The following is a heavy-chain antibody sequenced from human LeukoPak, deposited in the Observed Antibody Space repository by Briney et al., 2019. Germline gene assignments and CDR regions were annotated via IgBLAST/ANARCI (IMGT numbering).Heavy chain of an antibody. CDR3: ASSAVTTHLNWFDP. Sequence: SETLSLTCTVSGYSISSGYYWSWIRQPPGKGLEWIGEINHSGSTNYNPSLKSRVTISVDTSKNQFSLKLSSVTAADTAVYYCASSAVTTHLNWFDPWGQGTLVTVSS. CDR1: GYSISSGYY. V-gene: IGHV4-38-2*02. D-gene: IGHD4-17*01. J-gene: IGHJ5*02. CDR2: INHSGST.